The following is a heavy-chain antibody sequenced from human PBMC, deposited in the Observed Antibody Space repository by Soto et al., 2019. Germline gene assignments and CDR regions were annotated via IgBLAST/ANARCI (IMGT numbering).Heavy chain of an antibody. J-gene: IGHJ6*01. CDR1: GGTFSSYA. V-gene: IGHV1-69*01. D-gene: IGHD2-2*02. Sequence: QVQLVQSGAEVKKPGSSVKVSCKASGGTFSSYAISWVRQAPGQGLEWMGGIIPIFGTANYAQKFQGRGTITADESTSKAYMEVSRLSSEDTAVDYCARDKKIVVVPAAIGDYYYYGMDVWGQGTTVTLSS. CDR2: IIPIFGTA. CDR3: ARDKKIVVVPAAIGDYYYYGMDV.